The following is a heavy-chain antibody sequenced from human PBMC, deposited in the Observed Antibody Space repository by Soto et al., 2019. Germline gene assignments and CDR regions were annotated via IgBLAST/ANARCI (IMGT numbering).Heavy chain of an antibody. CDR1: GFTFSTYS. D-gene: IGHD2-2*02. CDR2: ISSRSDI. CDR3: AREYTAWPLAYGLDV. V-gene: IGHV3-21*01. J-gene: IGHJ6*02. Sequence: GGSLRLSCVGSGFTFSTYSISWVRQAPGKGLEWVSSISSRSDIYYADSVKGRFTISRDNAKNSVSLQMNSLRAEDTAVYYCAREYTAWPLAYGLDVWGQGTTVTVSS.